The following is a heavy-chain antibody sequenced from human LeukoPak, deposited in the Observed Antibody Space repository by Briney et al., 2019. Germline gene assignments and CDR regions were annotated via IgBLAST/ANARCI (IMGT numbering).Heavy chain of an antibody. CDR1: GFTFSSYW. J-gene: IGHJ4*02. V-gene: IGHV3-7*01. CDR2: IKQDGSEK. D-gene: IGHD5-18*01. CDR3: ARETVGLGRGYSYGYGY. Sequence: GGSLRLSCAASGFTFSSYWMSWVAQAPGKGLEWVANIKQDGSEKYYVDSVKGRFTISRDNAKNSLYLQMNSLRAEDTAVYYCARETVGLGRGYSYGYGYWGQGTLVTVSS.